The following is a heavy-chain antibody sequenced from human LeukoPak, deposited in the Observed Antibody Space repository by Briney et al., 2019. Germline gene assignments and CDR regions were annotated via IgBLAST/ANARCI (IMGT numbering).Heavy chain of an antibody. D-gene: IGHD2-15*01. CDR1: GGSISSYY. Sequence: SETLSLTCTVSGGSISSYYWSWIRQPAGKGLEWIGRFYISGSTNHNPSLKSRVTMSVDTSKNQFSLKLSSVTAADTAVYYCARDYCGSCPFDYWGQGTLVTVSS. J-gene: IGHJ4*02. CDR2: FYISGST. V-gene: IGHV4-4*07. CDR3: ARDYCGSCPFDY.